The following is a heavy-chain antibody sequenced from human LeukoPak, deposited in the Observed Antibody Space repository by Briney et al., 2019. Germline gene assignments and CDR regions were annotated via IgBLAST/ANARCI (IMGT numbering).Heavy chain of an antibody. D-gene: IGHD3-16*01. CDR2: IWYDGSNK. Sequence: PGRSLRLSCAASGFTFSSYGMHWVRQAPGKGLEWVAVIWYDGSNKYYADSVKGRFTISRDNSKNTLYLQMNSLRAEDTAVYYCARDASMITFAGDAFDIWGQGTMVTVSS. V-gene: IGHV3-33*01. CDR1: GFTFSSYG. J-gene: IGHJ3*02. CDR3: ARDASMITFAGDAFDI.